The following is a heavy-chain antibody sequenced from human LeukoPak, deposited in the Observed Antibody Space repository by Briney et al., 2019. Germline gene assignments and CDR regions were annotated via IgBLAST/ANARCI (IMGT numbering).Heavy chain of an antibody. CDR1: GFSFSSYS. D-gene: IGHD2-21*01. Sequence: PGGSLRLSCVASGFSFSSYSMNWVRQAPGKGLEWVSYISSSGSALHYADSMKGRFTISRDNAKKSLYLHVNSLRAEDTAVYYCARDIYGGHDYWGQGTLLTVSS. V-gene: IGHV3-48*04. CDR2: ISSSGSAL. J-gene: IGHJ4*02. CDR3: ARDIYGGHDY.